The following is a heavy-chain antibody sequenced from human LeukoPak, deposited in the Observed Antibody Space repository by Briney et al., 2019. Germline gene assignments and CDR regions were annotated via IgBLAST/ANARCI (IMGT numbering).Heavy chain of an antibody. CDR2: INPAGSET. J-gene: IGHJ4*02. Sequence: GGSLRLSCAASGFSFNAYWMAWVRQAPGTGLEWVANINPAGSETFHVDPVKGRFSISRDHAKNLVYLQMNSLRAEDTAVYYCATFGLVAALDLWGQGTLITVSS. CDR1: GFSFNAYW. D-gene: IGHD5-12*01. V-gene: IGHV3-7*01. CDR3: ATFGLVAALDL.